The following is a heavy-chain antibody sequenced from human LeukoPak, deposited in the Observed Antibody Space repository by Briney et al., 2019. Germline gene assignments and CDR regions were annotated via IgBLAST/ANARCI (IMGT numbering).Heavy chain of an antibody. CDR3: ARAPVGATWGLYYYYYYMDV. Sequence: GGSLRLSCAASGFTFRSYSMNWVRQAPGKGLEWVSSISSSSSYIYYADSVKGRFTISRDNAKNSLYLQMNSLRAEDTAVYYCARAPVGATWGLYYYYYYMDVWGKGTTVTVSS. CDR2: ISSSSSYI. J-gene: IGHJ6*03. V-gene: IGHV3-21*01. CDR1: GFTFRSYS. D-gene: IGHD1-26*01.